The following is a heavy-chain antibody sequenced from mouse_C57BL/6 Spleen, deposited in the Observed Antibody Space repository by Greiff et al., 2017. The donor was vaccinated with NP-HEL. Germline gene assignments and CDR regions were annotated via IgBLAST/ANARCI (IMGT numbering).Heavy chain of an antibody. J-gene: IGHJ4*01. CDR3: ARSDYGHYAMDY. Sequence: VQLQQPGAELVKPGASVKLSCKASGYTFTSYWMHWVKQRPGQGLEWIGMIHPNSGSTNYNEKFKSKATLTVDKSSSTAYMQLSSLTSEDSAVYYCARSDYGHYAMDYWGQGTSVTVSS. CDR2: IHPNSGST. D-gene: IGHD1-1*01. CDR1: GYTFTSYW. V-gene: IGHV1-64*01.